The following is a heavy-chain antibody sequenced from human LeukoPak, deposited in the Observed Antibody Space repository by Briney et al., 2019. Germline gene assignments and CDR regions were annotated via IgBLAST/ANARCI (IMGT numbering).Heavy chain of an antibody. CDR1: GGTISSYN. CDR3: AGLGGGVVPSWFDP. Sequence: SETLSLTCTVSGGTISSYNWGWIRQPPGKEPELIGYIYTSGNTYYNPSFKSRVTMSVAASKNQFSLRLSSASAAGTAVYYCAGLGGGVVPSWFDPWGQGTLVTVSA. D-gene: IGHD3-16*01. CDR2: IYTSGNT. J-gene: IGHJ5*02. V-gene: IGHV4-4*09.